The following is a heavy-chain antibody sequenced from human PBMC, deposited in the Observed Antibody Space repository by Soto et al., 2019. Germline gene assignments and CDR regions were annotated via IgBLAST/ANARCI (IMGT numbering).Heavy chain of an antibody. Sequence: GGSRRLSCAASGFTFSSYAMSWVRQAPGKGLEWVSAISGSGGSTHYADSVKGRFTISRDNSKNTLYLQMNSLRAEDTAVYYCAKDMQEGVFDFWGQGTLVTVSS. J-gene: IGHJ4*02. CDR2: ISGSGGST. V-gene: IGHV3-23*01. D-gene: IGHD2-2*01. CDR1: GFTFSSYA. CDR3: AKDMQEGVFDF.